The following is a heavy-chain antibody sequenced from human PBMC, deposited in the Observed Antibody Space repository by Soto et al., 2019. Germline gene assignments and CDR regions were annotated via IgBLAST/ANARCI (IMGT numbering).Heavy chain of an antibody. CDR1: GGSISSYY. V-gene: IGHV4-59*01. CDR3: ARDNYDSSGYYPNWFDP. Sequence: SETLSLTCTVSGGSISSYYWSWIRQPPGKGLEWIGYIYYSGSTNYNPSLKSRVTISVDTSKNQFSLKLSSVTAADTAVYYCARDNYDSSGYYPNWFDPWGQGTLVTVSS. J-gene: IGHJ5*02. CDR2: IYYSGST. D-gene: IGHD3-22*01.